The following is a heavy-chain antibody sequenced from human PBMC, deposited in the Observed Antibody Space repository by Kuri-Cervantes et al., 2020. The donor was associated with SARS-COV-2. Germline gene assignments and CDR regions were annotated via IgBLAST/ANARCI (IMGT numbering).Heavy chain of an antibody. CDR3: ARAAEGRYYFDY. V-gene: IGHV1-8*02. CDR2: MNPNSGNT. J-gene: IGHJ4*02. Sequence: ASVKVSCKASGYTFTSYDINWVRQATGQGLEWMGWMNPNSGNTGYAQKFQGRVTMTRDTSTSTVYMELSRLRSDDTAVYYCARAAEGRYYFDYWGQGTLVTVSS. CDR1: GYTFTSYD.